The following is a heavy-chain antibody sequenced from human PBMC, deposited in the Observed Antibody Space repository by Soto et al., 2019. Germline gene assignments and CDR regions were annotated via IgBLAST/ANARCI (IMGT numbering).Heavy chain of an antibody. CDR1: GVSFNNNG. J-gene: IGHJ6*02. Sequence: QVQLVQSGAEVKKPGSSVKVSCKTSGVSFNNNGIGWVRQAPGHGLEWMGGVSPPFRTSNYARKFQGRISITADASTGTVNMELSSLTSEDTAHYYCGRVLYYGSGSYSPYGMDVWGQGTTVTVSS. CDR2: VSPPFRTS. D-gene: IGHD3-10*01. V-gene: IGHV1-69*01. CDR3: GRVLYYGSGSYSPYGMDV.